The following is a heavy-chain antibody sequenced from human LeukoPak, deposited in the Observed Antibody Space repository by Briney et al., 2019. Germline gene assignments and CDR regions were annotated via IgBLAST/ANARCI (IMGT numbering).Heavy chain of an antibody. J-gene: IGHJ4*02. CDR3: AKTILSSGWYFDY. CDR1: GFSFSSYG. CDR2: IRYDGSNK. V-gene: IGHV3-30*02. Sequence: PGGSLRLSCAGSGFSFSSYGMHWVRQAPGKGLEWVAFIRYDGSNKYYADSVKGRFTISRDNSKNTLYLQMNSLRAEDTAVYYCAKTILSSGWYFDYWGQGTLVTVSS. D-gene: IGHD6-19*01.